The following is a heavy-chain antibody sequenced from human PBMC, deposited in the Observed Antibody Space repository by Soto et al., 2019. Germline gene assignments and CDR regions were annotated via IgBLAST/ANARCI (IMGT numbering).Heavy chain of an antibody. Sequence: PSETLSLTCKVSGDSISSYSWGWVRQPPGKGLKWIATFYYSENTHYNPSLKSRVTISVDTSKNQFSLILTSVTAADTAVYYCARLGGHCSSSSCFGFYVMDVWGQGTTVTVSS. CDR3: ARLGGHCSSSSCFGFYVMDV. J-gene: IGHJ6*02. V-gene: IGHV4-39*01. CDR2: FYYSENT. D-gene: IGHD2-2*01. CDR1: GDSISSYS.